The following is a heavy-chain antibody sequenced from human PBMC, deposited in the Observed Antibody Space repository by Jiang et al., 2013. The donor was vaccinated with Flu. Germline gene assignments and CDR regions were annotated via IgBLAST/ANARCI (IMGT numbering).Heavy chain of an antibody. CDR3: ARLGDSSGYYYVW. J-gene: IGHJ4*02. CDR2: IYYSGST. V-gene: IGHV4-39*01. CDR1: GGSISSSSYY. D-gene: IGHD3-22*01. Sequence: GPGLVKPSETLSLTCTVSGGSISSSSYYWGWIRQPPGKGLEWIGSIYYSGSTYYNPSLKSRVTISVDTSKNQFSLKLSSVTAADTAVYYCARLGDSSGYYYVWWGQGTLVTVSS.